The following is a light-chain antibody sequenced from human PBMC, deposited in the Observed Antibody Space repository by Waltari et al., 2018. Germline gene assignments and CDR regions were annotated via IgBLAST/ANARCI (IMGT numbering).Light chain of an antibody. CDR3: ATWDDSLSAGV. J-gene: IGLJ1*01. CDR1: TSDIGNNY. V-gene: IGLV1-51*01. Sequence: QSVLTHPPSVSAAPGQEVTISCSGSTSDIGNNYVSWYQQVPGTAPKLLISDDNNRPSGVPDRFSGSKSGTSATLLITGLQTGDEADYFCATWDDSLSAGVFGPGTKVTV. CDR2: DDN.